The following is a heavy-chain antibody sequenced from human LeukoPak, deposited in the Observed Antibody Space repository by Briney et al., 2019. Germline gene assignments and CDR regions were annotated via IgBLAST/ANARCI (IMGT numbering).Heavy chain of an antibody. V-gene: IGHV3-23*01. Sequence: VGCLRLSCAASGFTFSGYGMRGVRQAPGKRLECVSGISGSGGTTDYADSVERRFTVSRDHSKNQLYLQMHRVTVEDTAIYYCAKGQGEWYPGTYFHYWGQGPLVPVSS. J-gene: IGHJ4*02. D-gene: IGHD2-8*01. CDR2: ISGSGGTT. CDR1: GFTFSGYG. CDR3: AKGQGEWYPGTYFHY.